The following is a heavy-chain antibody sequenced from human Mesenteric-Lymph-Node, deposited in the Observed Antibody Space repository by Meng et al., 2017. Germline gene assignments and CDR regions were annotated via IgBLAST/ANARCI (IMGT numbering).Heavy chain of an antibody. CDR3: AKERGERIYCSGGSCYGWFDP. V-gene: IGHV3-23*01. D-gene: IGHD2-15*01. CDR1: GFTFSSYA. CDR2: ISGSGGST. J-gene: IGHJ5*02. Sequence: GESLKISCAASGFTFSSYAMSWVRQAPGKGLEWVSAISGSGGSTYYADSVKGRFTISRDNSKNTLYLQMNSLRAEDTAVYYCAKERGERIYCSGGSCYGWFDPWGQGTLVTVS.